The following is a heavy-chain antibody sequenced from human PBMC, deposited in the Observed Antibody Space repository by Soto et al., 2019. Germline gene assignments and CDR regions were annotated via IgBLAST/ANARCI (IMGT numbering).Heavy chain of an antibody. V-gene: IGHV1-18*01. CDR2: ISAHNGNT. CDR3: GSRREGGSGRYFDY. Sequence: QVQLVQSGAEVRKPGASVKVSCKASGYTFTSYGLTWVRQAPGQGLEWMGWISAHNGNTNYAQKLQGRVTMTTDTATSTGYMGLRRLRSNDTGGEYRGSRREGGSGRYFDYWGQGTLVTVSS. J-gene: IGHJ4*02. D-gene: IGHD1-26*01. CDR1: GYTFTSYG.